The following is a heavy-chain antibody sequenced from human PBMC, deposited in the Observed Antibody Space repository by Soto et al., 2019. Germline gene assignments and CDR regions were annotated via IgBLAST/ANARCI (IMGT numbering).Heavy chain of an antibody. J-gene: IGHJ4*02. Sequence: PSETLSLTCTVSGGSISSSSYYWGWIRQPPGKGLEWIGSIYYSGSTYYNPSLKSRVTISVDTSKNQFSLKLSSVTAADMAVYYCGSAEYYYDSSGYYYYWGQGTLVTVSS. V-gene: IGHV4-39*01. CDR2: IYYSGST. CDR1: GGSISSSSYY. CDR3: GSAEYYYDSSGYYYY. D-gene: IGHD3-22*01.